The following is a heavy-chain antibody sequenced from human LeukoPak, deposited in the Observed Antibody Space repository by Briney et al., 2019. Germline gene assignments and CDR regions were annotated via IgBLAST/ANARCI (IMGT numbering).Heavy chain of an antibody. CDR3: AKDRNVWPTNFDS. CDR2: ISSSGGTT. J-gene: IGHJ4*02. D-gene: IGHD5-24*01. V-gene: IGHV3-23*01. CDR1: GFTFSTYA. Sequence: PGGSLSLTCAASGFTFSTYAVNWVRQAPGKGLEWVSAISSSGGTTYYADSVKGRFSISRDNSKNTVYLQMNSLRAEDTAVYYCAKDRNVWPTNFDSWGQGTLATVSA.